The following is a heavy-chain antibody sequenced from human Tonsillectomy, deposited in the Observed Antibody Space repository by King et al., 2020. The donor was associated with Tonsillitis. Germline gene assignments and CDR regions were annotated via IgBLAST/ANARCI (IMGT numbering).Heavy chain of an antibody. CDR1: GGSISSSSYY. D-gene: IGHD6-19*01. CDR3: ARGAAVAGLFDY. J-gene: IGHJ4*02. CDR2: IYYSGST. Sequence: QLQLQESGPGLVKPSETLSRTCTVSGGSISSSSYYWGWIRQPPGKGLEWIGSIYYSGSTYYNPSLKSRVTISVDTSKNQFSLKLSSVTAADTAVYYCARGAAVAGLFDYWGQGTLVTVSS. V-gene: IGHV4-39*07.